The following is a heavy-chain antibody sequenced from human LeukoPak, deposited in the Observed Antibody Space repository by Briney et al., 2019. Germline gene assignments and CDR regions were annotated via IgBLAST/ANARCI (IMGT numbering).Heavy chain of an antibody. J-gene: IGHJ6*02. D-gene: IGHD5-12*01. CDR1: GYMFTSYG. CDR2: SSAYNGNT. V-gene: IGHV1-18*01. CDR3: ARDWTISGMDV. Sequence: RASVKVSCKASGYMFTSYGINWVRQAPGQGLEWMGWSSAYNGNTNYAQKVRGRVTMTIDTSTSTAYMELRSLRSDDTAVYYCARDWTISGMDVWGQGTTVTVSS.